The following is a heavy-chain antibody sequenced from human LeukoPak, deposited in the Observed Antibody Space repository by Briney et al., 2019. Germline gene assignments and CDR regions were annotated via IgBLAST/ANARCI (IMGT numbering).Heavy chain of an antibody. Sequence: ASVKVSCKASGYTFTSNYIHWVRQAPGQGLEWMGMIYPREGSTSYAQKFQVRVTVTSDTSTSTVHMQLSGLRSEDTAVYYCARDQEGFDYWGQGTLVTVSS. CDR3: ARDQEGFDY. V-gene: IGHV1-46*01. CDR2: IYPREGST. J-gene: IGHJ4*02. CDR1: GYTFTSNY.